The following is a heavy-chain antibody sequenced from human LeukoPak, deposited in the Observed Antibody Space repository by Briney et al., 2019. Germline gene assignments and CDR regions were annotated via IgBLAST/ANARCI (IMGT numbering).Heavy chain of an antibody. CDR3: AREGYSYGSYYYMDV. CDR1: GFTFSSYE. J-gene: IGHJ6*03. D-gene: IGHD5-18*01. Sequence: GGSLRLSCAASGFTFSSYEMNWVRQAPGKGLEWVSYISSSGSTIYYADSVKGRFTISRDNAKNSLYLQMNSLRAEDTALYYCAREGYSYGSYYYMDVWGKGTTVTVSS. CDR2: ISSSGSTI. V-gene: IGHV3-48*03.